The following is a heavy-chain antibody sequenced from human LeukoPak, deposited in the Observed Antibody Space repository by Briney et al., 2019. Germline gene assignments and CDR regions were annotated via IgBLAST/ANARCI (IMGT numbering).Heavy chain of an antibody. J-gene: IGHJ5*02. D-gene: IGHD6-19*01. CDR3: ARGPRIAVAGTRWFDP. Sequence: PSGTLSLTCTVSGGSISSYYWSWIRQPPGRGLEWIGAINHSGSTNYNPSLKSRVTISVDTSKNQFSLKLSSVTAADTAVYYCARGPRIAVAGTRWFDPWGQGTLVIVSS. CDR1: GGSISSYY. V-gene: IGHV4-34*01. CDR2: INHSGST.